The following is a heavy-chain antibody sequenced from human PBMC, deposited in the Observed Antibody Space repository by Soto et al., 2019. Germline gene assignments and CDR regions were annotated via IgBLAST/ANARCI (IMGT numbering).Heavy chain of an antibody. CDR2: ISSSGTTI. V-gene: IGHV3-48*01. J-gene: IGHJ4*02. D-gene: IGHD3-3*01. CDR1: GFTFSSYS. Sequence: EVQLVESGGGFLPPGGSLRLSCAASGFTFSSYSMHWVRQAPGKGLEWVSYISSSGTTIYSADSVKGRFTISRDNAKNSLYLQINSVRAEDTAVYYCVRDSRSTIFGVDLNFAYWGQGTLVTVSS. CDR3: VRDSRSTIFGVDLNFAY.